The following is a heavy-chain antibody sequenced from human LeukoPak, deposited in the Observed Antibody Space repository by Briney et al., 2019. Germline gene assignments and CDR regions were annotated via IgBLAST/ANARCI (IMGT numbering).Heavy chain of an antibody. D-gene: IGHD4-17*01. J-gene: IGHJ4*02. V-gene: IGHV3-15*01. CDR1: GFTFSNTW. Sequence: GGSLRLSCAAYGFTFSNTWMNWVRQGPGKGREWVGHIKRIIDGCTKDYAGAVKNRFTVSRDDSIKKVYLQMSSLKTEDTAVYYCTAQGGSGDLRYWGQGTLVTVS. CDR3: TAQGGSGDLRY. CDR2: IKRIIDGCTK.